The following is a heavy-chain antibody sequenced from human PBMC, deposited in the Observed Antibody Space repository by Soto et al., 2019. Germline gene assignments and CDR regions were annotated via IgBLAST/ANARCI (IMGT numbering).Heavy chain of an antibody. D-gene: IGHD3-22*01. J-gene: IGHJ3*02. CDR2: IYYSGST. CDR1: GGSISSSSYY. V-gene: IGHV4-39*01. CDR3: ARITMIVVVTSDAFDI. Sequence: LPETLSLTCTVSGGSISSSSYYWGWIRQPPGKGLEWIGSIYYSGSTYYNPSLKSRVTISVDTSKNQLSLKLSSVTAADTAVYYCARITMIVVVTSDAFDIWGQGTMVTVSS.